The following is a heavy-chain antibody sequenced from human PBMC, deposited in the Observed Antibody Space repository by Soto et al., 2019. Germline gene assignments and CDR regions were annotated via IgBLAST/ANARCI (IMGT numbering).Heavy chain of an antibody. J-gene: IGHJ6*02. D-gene: IGHD5-12*01. Sequence: GGSLRLSCAASGSTFSRYNMNWVRQAPGKGLEWVSCISSSSGYIYYVDSLKGRFTISRDNAKNSLYLEMNSLRAEDTAMYFCARGGYNSLHDYALDVWGPGTTVTVSS. CDR3: ARGGYNSLHDYALDV. CDR2: ISSSSGYI. V-gene: IGHV3-21*01. CDR1: GSTFSRYN.